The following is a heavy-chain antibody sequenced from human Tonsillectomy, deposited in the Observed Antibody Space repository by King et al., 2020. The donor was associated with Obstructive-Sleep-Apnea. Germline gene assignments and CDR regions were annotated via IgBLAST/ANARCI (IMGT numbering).Heavy chain of an antibody. J-gene: IGHJ4*02. CDR1: GFIFSGQY. D-gene: IGHD3-3*01. CDR2: IKPDGSVK. CDR3: AKEEWYRFDF. V-gene: IGHV3-7*01. Sequence: VQLVESGGGLVQPGGSLRLSCVASGFIFSGQYMSWVRQAPGKGLEWVAKIKPDGSVKSYVDSVKGRLTISRDTAKNSLFLQMNSLRGEDTAMYYCAKEEWYRFDFWGQGTLVTVSS.